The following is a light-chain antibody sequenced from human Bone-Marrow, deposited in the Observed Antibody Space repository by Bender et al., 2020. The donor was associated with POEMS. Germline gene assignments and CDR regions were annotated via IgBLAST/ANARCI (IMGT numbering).Light chain of an antibody. CDR3: FAYAGGYTYV. V-gene: IGLV2-14*01. Sequence: QSVLTQPASVSGSPGQSITVSCTGTSSDVGGGGTVSWYQQHPGKAPTLLIYEGSKRPTGVSNRFSGSKSANTASLTISGLQAEDEADYFCFAYAGGYTYVFGTGTKVSVL. CDR2: EGS. J-gene: IGLJ1*01. CDR1: SSDVGGGGT.